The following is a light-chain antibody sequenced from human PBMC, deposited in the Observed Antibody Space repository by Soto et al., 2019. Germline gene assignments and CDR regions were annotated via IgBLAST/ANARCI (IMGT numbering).Light chain of an antibody. CDR2: KAS. CDR3: QQYNSYAWT. Sequence: DIQMTQSPSNLSASVGDRVTITCRASQSISSWLAWYQQKPGKAPKLLIYKASSLESGVPSRFSGSGSGTEFTLTISSLQPDDFAAYYCQQYNSYAWTFGQGTKVDI. J-gene: IGKJ1*01. V-gene: IGKV1-5*03. CDR1: QSISSW.